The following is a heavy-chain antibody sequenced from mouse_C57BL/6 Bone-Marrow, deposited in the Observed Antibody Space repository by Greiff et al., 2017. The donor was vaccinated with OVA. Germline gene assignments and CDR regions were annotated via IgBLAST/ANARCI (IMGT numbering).Heavy chain of an antibody. D-gene: IGHD1-1*01. CDR1: GYTFTSYW. V-gene: IGHV1-61*01. CDR3: ARMGGSSHY. CDR2: IYPSDSET. Sequence: VQLQQPGAELVRPGSSVKLSCKASGYTFTSYWMDWVKQRPGQGLEWIGNIYPSDSETHYNQKFKDKATLTVDKSSSTAYMQLSSLTSEDSAVYYCARMGGSSHYWGQGATLTVSS. J-gene: IGHJ2*01.